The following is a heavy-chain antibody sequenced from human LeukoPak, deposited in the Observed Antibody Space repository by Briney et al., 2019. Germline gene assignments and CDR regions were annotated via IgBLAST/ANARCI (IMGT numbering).Heavy chain of an antibody. CDR2: IYSGGST. J-gene: IGHJ4*02. D-gene: IGHD3-10*01. CDR1: GFTVSSNY. CDR3: ARENYYGSGSYYNDLDY. V-gene: IGHV3-66*01. Sequence: GGSLRLSCAASGFTVSSNYMSWVRQAPGRGLEWASVIYSGGSTYYADSVKGRFTISRDNAKNSLYLQMNSLRAEDTAVYYCARENYYGSGSYYNDLDYWGQGTLVTVSS.